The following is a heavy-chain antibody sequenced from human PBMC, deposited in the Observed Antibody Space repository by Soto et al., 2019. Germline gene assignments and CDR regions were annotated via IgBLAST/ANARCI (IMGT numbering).Heavy chain of an antibody. V-gene: IGHV1-69*13. CDR2: IIPVFGPA. CDR1: GVTLKNSA. J-gene: IGHJ4*02. D-gene: IGHD6-13*01. Sequence: SVMVSCKASGVTLKNSALSWVRQAPGQGLEWMGGIIPVFGPALYAQKFQGRVTISADESTNTAFLDVSSLRSEDTAVYYCGRGGSWAKVDSWGPGTLVTVS. CDR3: GRGGSWAKVDS.